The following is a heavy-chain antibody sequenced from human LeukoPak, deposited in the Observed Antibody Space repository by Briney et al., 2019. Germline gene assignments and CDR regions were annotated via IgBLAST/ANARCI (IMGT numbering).Heavy chain of an antibody. V-gene: IGHV4-39*01. D-gene: IGHD3-3*01. CDR3: ARHRLEGDTFDI. CDR1: GGSINSSDHY. J-gene: IGHJ3*02. Sequence: SETPSLTCTVSGGSINSSDHYWAWIRQPPGKGLEWIGSKYYSGDTYYSPSLKSRVTISVDTSRNKFALKLNSVTAADTAVYFCARHRLEGDTFDIWGQGTKVTVSS. CDR2: KYYSGDT.